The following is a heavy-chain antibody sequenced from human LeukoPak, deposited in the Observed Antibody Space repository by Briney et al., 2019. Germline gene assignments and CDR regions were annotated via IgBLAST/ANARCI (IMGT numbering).Heavy chain of an antibody. J-gene: IGHJ3*02. CDR3: ARETTVTYNSDAFDI. D-gene: IGHD4-17*01. CDR1: GYTFTSYG. CDR2: ISGYNGNT. Sequence: ASVKVSCKASGYTFTSYGISWVRQAPGQGLEWMGWISGYNGNTNYAQKLQGRVTMTTDTSTSTAYMELSSLRSEDTAVYYCARETTVTYNSDAFDIWGQGTMVTVSS. V-gene: IGHV1-18*01.